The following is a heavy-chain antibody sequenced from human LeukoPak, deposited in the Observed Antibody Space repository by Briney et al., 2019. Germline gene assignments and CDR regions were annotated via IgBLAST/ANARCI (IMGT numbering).Heavy chain of an antibody. CDR3: AGGSYYYDSSGYHAYFDY. J-gene: IGHJ4*02. CDR1: GFTFSSYE. D-gene: IGHD3-22*01. Sequence: TGGSLRLSCAASGFTFSSYEMNWVRQAPGKGLEWVSYISSIGSNIYYADSVKGRFTISRDNSKNTLHLQMNSLRADDTALYYCAGGSYYYDSSGYHAYFDYWGQGTLVTVSS. V-gene: IGHV3-48*03. CDR2: ISSIGSNI.